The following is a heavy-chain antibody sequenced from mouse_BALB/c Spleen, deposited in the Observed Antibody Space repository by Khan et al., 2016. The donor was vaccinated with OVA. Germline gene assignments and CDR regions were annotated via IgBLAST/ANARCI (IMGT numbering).Heavy chain of an antibody. CDR3: ARDSYGYRGYFDY. D-gene: IGHD1-2*01. CDR1: GFTFSSFG. J-gene: IGHJ2*01. Sequence: EVELVESGGGLVQPGGSRKLSCAASGFTFSSFGMHWVRQAPEKGLEWVAYISSGSNTTYYAATLKGRFTISRDNPKNTLFLQMTSLRSEDTARYYCARDSYGYRGYFDYWGQGTTLTVSS. V-gene: IGHV5-17*02. CDR2: ISSGSNTT.